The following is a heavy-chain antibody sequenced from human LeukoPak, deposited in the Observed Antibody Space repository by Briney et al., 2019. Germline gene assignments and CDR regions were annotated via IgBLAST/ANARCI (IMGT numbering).Heavy chain of an antibody. J-gene: IGHJ4*02. V-gene: IGHV3-66*01. CDR2: IYSGGST. Sequence: PGGSLRLSCAASGFTFSSYAMSWVRQAPGKGLEWVSVIYSGGSTYYADSVKGRFTISRDNSKNTLYLQMNSLRAEDTAVYYCAREAAAIDYWGQGTLVTVSS. CDR1: GFTFSSYA. D-gene: IGHD6-13*01. CDR3: AREAAAIDY.